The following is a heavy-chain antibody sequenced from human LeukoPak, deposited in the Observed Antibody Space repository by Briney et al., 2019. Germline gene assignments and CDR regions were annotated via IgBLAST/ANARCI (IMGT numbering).Heavy chain of an antibody. CDR1: GGSLSHYY. CDR2: INYSGSN. D-gene: IGHD1-7*01. J-gene: IGHJ4*02. V-gene: IGHV4-59*12. Sequence: ASETLSLTCTVSGGSLSHYYGSWIRQPPGRGWEWIGYINYSGSNHYNPCLKSRVTISVDTPKKQLSLTLSAVTAADTAFYYCAREEGGTTYDYWGQGTLVTVSS. CDR3: AREEGGTTYDY.